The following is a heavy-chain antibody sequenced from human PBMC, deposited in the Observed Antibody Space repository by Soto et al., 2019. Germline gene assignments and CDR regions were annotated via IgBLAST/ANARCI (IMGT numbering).Heavy chain of an antibody. D-gene: IGHD3-22*01. CDR3: ARHFVAVVIKGWGY. CDR2: TYYNGNA. V-gene: IGHV4-39*01. J-gene: IGHJ4*02. Sequence: QLQLQESGPGLVKPSETLSLTCTVSGGSIDRSNYYWDWIRQPPGKGLEWIGTTYYNGNAYYTPSLKNRVTMXVXTXXNEFSLKLISVTAADTAVYYCARHFVAVVIKGWGYWGQGTLVTVSS. CDR1: GGSIDRSNYY.